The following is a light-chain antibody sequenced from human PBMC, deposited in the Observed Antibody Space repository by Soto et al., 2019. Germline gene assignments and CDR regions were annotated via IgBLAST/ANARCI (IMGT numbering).Light chain of an antibody. V-gene: IGLV1-44*01. CDR1: RSNIESNG. J-gene: IGLJ1*01. Sequence: QSVLTQAPSASGTPGQRVTISCSGSRSNIESNGVNWYQHLPGTAPKLLIYTNDQRPSGVPDRFSGSKSGTSASLAISGLQSEDEADYYCAAWHNGLNAYVFGTGTKVTVL. CDR3: AAWHNGLNAYV. CDR2: TND.